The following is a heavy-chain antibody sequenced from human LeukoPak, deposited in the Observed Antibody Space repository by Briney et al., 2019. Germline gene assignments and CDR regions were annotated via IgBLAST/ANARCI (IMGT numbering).Heavy chain of an antibody. J-gene: IGHJ4*02. D-gene: IGHD3-10*01. CDR3: ARDSSCYFHY. CDR1: GFTFSSYA. CDR2: ISYDGSNK. Sequence: GRSLRLSCAVSGFTFSSYAMHWVRQAPGKGLEWVAVISYDGSNKYYADSVKRRFTISIDNSKNTLYLQMNCLRAEDTAVYYCARDSSCYFHYWGQGTLVTVSS. V-gene: IGHV3-30*01.